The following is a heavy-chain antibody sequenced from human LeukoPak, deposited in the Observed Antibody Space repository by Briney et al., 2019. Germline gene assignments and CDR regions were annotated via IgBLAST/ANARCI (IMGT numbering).Heavy chain of an antibody. CDR1: GYSFTSYW. CDR3: ARRDDSSGYDAFDI. CDR2: IYPGVFDT. J-gene: IGHJ3*02. D-gene: IGHD3-22*01. V-gene: IGHV5-51*01. Sequence: GESLKISCKGSGYSFTSYWIGWVRQMPGKGLEWMGIIYPGVFDTRYSPSFQGQVTISADKSISTAYLQWSSLKASDTAMYYCARRDDSSGYDAFDIWGQGTMVTVSS.